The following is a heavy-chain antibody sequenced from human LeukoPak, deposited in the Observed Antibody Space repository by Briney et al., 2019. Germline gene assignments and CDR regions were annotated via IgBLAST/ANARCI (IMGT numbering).Heavy chain of an antibody. CDR2: MNPNSGNT. J-gene: IGHJ4*02. CDR3: ARSVRGVTADFDY. D-gene: IGHD3-10*01. V-gene: IGHV1-8*01. Sequence: ASVKASCKASGYTFTSYDINWVRQATGQGLEWMGWMNPNSGNTGYAQKFQGRVTMTRNTSISTAYMELSSLRSEDTAVYYCARSVRGVTADFDYWGQGTLVTVSS. CDR1: GYTFTSYD.